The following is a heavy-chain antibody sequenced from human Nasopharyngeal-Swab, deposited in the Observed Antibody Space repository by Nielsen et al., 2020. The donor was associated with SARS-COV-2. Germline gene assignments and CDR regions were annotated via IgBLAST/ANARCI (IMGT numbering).Heavy chain of an antibody. CDR3: ARAGVDFSTGSSGGCFDY. CDR2: INHSGST. CDR1: GGSFSGYY. V-gene: IGHV4-34*01. J-gene: IGHJ4*02. Sequence: GSLRLSCAVYGGSFSGYYWSWIRQPPGKGLEWIGEINHSGSTNYNPSLKSRVTISVDTSKNQFSLKLSSVTAADTAVYYCARAGVDFSTGSSGGCFDYWGQGILVTVSS. D-gene: IGHD3/OR15-3a*01.